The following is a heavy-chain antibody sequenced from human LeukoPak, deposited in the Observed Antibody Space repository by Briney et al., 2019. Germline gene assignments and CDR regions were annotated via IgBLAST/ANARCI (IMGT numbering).Heavy chain of an antibody. D-gene: IGHD2-8*02. V-gene: IGHV3-66*01. CDR2: IYSGGST. CDR1: GFTVSTSY. Sequence: GGSLRLSCAASGFTVSTSYMSWVRQAPGKGLEWVSVIYSGGSTYYADSVEGRFTISRDNSKNTLYLQMNSLRAEDTAVYYCARDAGGYGMDVWGQGTTVTVSS. CDR3: ARDAGGYGMDV. J-gene: IGHJ6*02.